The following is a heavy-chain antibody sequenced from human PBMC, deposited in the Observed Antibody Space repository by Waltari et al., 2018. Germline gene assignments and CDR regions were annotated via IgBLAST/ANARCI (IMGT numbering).Heavy chain of an antibody. CDR2: IYTSGRT. CDR3: ARSRAYGMDV. J-gene: IGHJ6*02. Sequence: QVQLQESGPGLVKPSQTLSLTCTVSGGSISSGSYYWSWIRQPAGKGLEWIGRIYTSGRTNYNPSLKSRVTISVDTSKNQFSLKLSSVTAADTAVYYCARSRAYGMDVWGQGTTVTVSS. V-gene: IGHV4-61*02. CDR1: GGSISSGSYY.